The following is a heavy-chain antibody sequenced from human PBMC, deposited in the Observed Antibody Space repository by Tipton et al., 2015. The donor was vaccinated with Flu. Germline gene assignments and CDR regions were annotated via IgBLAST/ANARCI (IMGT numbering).Heavy chain of an antibody. CDR3: ARTSGGSYLYWYFDL. CDR1: GGSISSYY. J-gene: IGHJ2*01. Sequence: TLSLTCTVSGGSISSYYWSWIRQPAGKGLEWIGRIYTSGSTNYNPSLESRVTMSVGTSKNQFSLKLNSVTAADTAVYFCARTSGGSYLYWYFDLWGRGTPVTFSS. V-gene: IGHV4-4*07. D-gene: IGHD1-26*01. CDR2: IYTSGST.